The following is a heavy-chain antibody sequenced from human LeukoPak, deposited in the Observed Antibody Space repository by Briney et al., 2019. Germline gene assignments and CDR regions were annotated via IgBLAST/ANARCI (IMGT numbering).Heavy chain of an antibody. V-gene: IGHV3-23*01. D-gene: IGHD1-14*01. Sequence: PGGSLRLSCAASGFTLSSYAMSWVRQAPGKGLEWASAISGSGGSTYYADSVKGRFTISRDNSKNTLYLQMNSLRAEDTAVYYCAAPEVTRFNYYYMDVWGKGTTVTVSS. J-gene: IGHJ6*03. CDR3: AAPEVTRFNYYYMDV. CDR2: ISGSGGST. CDR1: GFTLSSYA.